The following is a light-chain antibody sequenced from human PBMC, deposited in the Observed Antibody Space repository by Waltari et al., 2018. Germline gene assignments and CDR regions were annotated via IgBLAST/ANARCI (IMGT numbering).Light chain of an antibody. CDR1: QTISRY. CDR2: AAS. CDR3: QESYSFTRT. Sequence: QMTQSPSSLPASVGDRVTITCRASQTISRYLNLYQQKPGHAPNLLIYAASSLQSGVPSRFSGSGSGRDFTLIITSLQPEDFATYYCQESYSFTRTFGQGTKVEIK. J-gene: IGKJ1*01. V-gene: IGKV1-39*01.